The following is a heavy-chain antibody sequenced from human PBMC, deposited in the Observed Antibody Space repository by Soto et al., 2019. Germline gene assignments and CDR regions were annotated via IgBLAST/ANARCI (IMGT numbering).Heavy chain of an antibody. J-gene: IGHJ4*02. CDR2: ISGSGAGT. V-gene: IGHV3-23*01. D-gene: IGHD4-17*01. CDR3: AKDPNGDYLGAFDD. CDR1: GLTFSSYA. Sequence: GGSLRLSCVGSGLTFSSYAMTWVRQAPGKGLEWVSGISGSGAGTHYADSVKGRFTISRDNSKNMMYLQMNSLRAEDTAVYYCAKDPNGDYLGAFDDWGQGTLVTVS.